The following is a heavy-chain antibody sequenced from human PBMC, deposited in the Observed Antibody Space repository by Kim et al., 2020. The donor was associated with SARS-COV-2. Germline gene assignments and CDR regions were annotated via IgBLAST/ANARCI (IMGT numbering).Heavy chain of an antibody. D-gene: IGHD4-4*01. Sequence: YAESVKGRFTISRDNAKISLYLQMNSRRAEDTAVYYCARDSQSSGMDVWGQGTTVTVSS. J-gene: IGHJ6*02. V-gene: IGHV3-11*06. CDR3: ARDSQSSGMDV.